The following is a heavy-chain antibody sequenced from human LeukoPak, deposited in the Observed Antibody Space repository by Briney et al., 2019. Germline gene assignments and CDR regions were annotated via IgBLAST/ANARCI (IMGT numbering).Heavy chain of an antibody. V-gene: IGHV3-30-3*01. D-gene: IGHD2-2*01. CDR1: GFTFSSYA. CDR2: ISYDGSNK. J-gene: IGHJ6*02. CDR3: ARDPVPYCSSTSCQNYYYYYGMDV. Sequence: TGGSLRLSCAASGFTFSSYAMSWVRRAPGKGLEWVAVISYDGSNKYYADSVKGRFTISRDNSKNTQYLQMNILRADDTAVYYCARDPVPYCSSTSCQNYYYYYGMDVWGQGTTVTVSS.